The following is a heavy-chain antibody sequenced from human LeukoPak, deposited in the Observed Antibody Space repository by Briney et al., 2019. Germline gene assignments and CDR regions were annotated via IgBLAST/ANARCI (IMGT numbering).Heavy chain of an antibody. V-gene: IGHV4-4*07. J-gene: IGHJ6*03. CDR2: IYTSGST. CDR3: ARVYDSGSQAYFYYMDV. Sequence: SETLSLTCTVSGGSISSYYWSWIRQPAGKGLEWIGRIYTSGSTNYNPSLKSRVTMSVDTSKNQFSLKVNSVTAADTAVYYCARVYDSGSQAYFYYMDVWGKGTTVTISS. D-gene: IGHD3-10*01. CDR1: GGSISSYY.